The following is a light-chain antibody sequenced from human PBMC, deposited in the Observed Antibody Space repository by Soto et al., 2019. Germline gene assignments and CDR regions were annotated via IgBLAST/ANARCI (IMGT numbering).Light chain of an antibody. CDR3: SSYTSSSTLV. V-gene: IGLV2-14*01. CDR2: EVT. Sequence: QSVLTQPASVSGSPGQSITISCTGTSSDVGAYNYVSWYRQHPGKAPKLMIYEVTNRPSGVSNRFSGSKSGSTASLTISGLHAEDEADYYCSSYTSSSTLVFGGGTKLTVL. J-gene: IGLJ3*02. CDR1: SSDVGAYNY.